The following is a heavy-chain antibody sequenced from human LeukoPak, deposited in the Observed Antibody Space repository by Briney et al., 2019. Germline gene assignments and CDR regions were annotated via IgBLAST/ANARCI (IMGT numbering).Heavy chain of an antibody. J-gene: IGHJ4*02. CDR2: IYYSGST. D-gene: IGHD1-26*01. CDR3: ARRLRAATIDY. Sequence: PSETLSLTCTVSGGSISSSSYYWGWIRQPPGKGLEWIGSIYYSGSTYYNPSLKSRVTISVDTPKNQFSLKLSSVTAADTAVYYCARRLRAATIDYWGQGTLVTVSS. CDR1: GGSISSSSYY. V-gene: IGHV4-39*01.